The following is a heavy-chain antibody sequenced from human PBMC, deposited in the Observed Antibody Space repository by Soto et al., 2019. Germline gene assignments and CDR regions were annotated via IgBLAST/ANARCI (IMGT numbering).Heavy chain of an antibody. CDR3: ARRYGYSFDY. J-gene: IGHJ4*02. D-gene: IGHD1-1*01. CDR1: GGSISSYY. V-gene: IGHV4-59*08. Sequence: SETLSLTCTVSGGSISSYYWSWIRQPPGKGLEWIGYIYYSGSTNYNPPLKSRVTISVDTSKNQFSLKLSSVTAADTAVYYCARRYGYSFDYWGQGTLVTSPQ. CDR2: IYYSGST.